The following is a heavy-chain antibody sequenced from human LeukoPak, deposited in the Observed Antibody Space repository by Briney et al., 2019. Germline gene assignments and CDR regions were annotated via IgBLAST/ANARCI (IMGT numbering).Heavy chain of an antibody. J-gene: IGHJ4*02. D-gene: IGHD1-26*01. CDR2: IKQDGSEK. CDR3: ARDEPYYSGHTVY. CDR1: GFAVSTKY. V-gene: IGHV3-7*01. Sequence: GGSLRLSCVVSGFAVSTKYMRWVRQAPGKGREGVANIKQDGSEKYYVDSVNGRFTISRDNAKNSLYLQMNSLRAEDTAVYYCARDEPYYSGHTVYWGQGTLVTVSS.